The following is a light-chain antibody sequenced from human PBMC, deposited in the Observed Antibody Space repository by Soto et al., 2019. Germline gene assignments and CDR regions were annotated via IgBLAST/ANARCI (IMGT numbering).Light chain of an antibody. CDR1: SNDVGIYKY. Sequence: QSALTQPASVSGSPGQSITISCTGTSNDVGIYKYVSWYQHHPGKAPKLIIYDVNNRPSGVSNRFSGSKSGNTASLTISGLQAEDEADYYCTSYTISTTLIFGGGTKVTVL. CDR2: DVN. J-gene: IGLJ2*01. CDR3: TSYTISTTLI. V-gene: IGLV2-14*01.